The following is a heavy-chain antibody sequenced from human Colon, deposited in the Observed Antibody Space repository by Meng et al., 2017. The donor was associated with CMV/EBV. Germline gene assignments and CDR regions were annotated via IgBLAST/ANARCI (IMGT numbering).Heavy chain of an antibody. CDR1: GFTSSSFG. V-gene: IGHV3-21*04. CDR2: ISTISGFM. Sequence: GESLKISCAASGFTSSSFGMNWVRQAPGKGLEWVSSISTISGFMYYADSVRGRFTISRDNAKNSVYLQMNSLRAEDTALYYCAKELGLRFFSYGMDVWGQGTTVTVSS. D-gene: IGHD3-3*01. CDR3: AKELGLRFFSYGMDV. J-gene: IGHJ6*02.